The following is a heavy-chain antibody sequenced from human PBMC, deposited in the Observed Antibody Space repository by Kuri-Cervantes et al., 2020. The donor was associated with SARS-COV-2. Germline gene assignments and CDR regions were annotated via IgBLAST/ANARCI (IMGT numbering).Heavy chain of an antibody. D-gene: IGHD2-8*01. V-gene: IGHV3-30-3*01. CDR3: ARPDFTINGVCFMDV. Sequence: LTCAASGFTFSSYAMHWVRQAPGKGLEWVALISYDGTNKSYADSVKGRFTISRDNSRNTLYLQMNSLRAEDTAVFYCARPDFTINGVCFMDVWGQGTTVTVSS. J-gene: IGHJ6*02. CDR2: ISYDGTNK. CDR1: GFTFSSYA.